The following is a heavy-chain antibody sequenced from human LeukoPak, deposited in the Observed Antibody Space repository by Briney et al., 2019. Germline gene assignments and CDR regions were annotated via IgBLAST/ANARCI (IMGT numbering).Heavy chain of an antibody. D-gene: IGHD4-17*01. CDR3: ARDRTTVTTGYYGMDV. J-gene: IGHJ6*02. V-gene: IGHV1-2*02. CDR1: GYTFTGYY. Sequence: ASVKLSCKPSGYTFTGYYMHWVRQAPGQGLEWMGWINPNTGVTNYAQKFQGRVTLTRDTSIITAYMELTRLRSDDTAMYYCARDRTTVTTGYYGMDVWGQGPALTVSS. CDR2: INPNTGVT.